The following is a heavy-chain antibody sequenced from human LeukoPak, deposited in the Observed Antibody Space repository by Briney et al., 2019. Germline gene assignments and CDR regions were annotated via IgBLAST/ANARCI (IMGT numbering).Heavy chain of an antibody. J-gene: IGHJ6*03. Sequence: ASVKVSCKASGYTFTSYYMHWVRQAPGQGREWMGIINPSGGSTSYAQKFQGRVTMTRDTSTSTVYMELSSLRSEDTAVYYCARSIRVPIQRYYMDVWGKGTTVTISS. D-gene: IGHD3-3*02. V-gene: IGHV1-46*01. CDR2: INPSGGST. CDR1: GYTFTSYY. CDR3: ARSIRVPIQRYYMDV.